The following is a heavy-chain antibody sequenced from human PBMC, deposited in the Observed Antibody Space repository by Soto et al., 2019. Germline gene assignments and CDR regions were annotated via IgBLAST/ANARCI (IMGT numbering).Heavy chain of an antibody. Sequence: SETLSLTCAFSVVSISRGGYSCTWIRQPPGKGLEWIGNIYHTGSTYYNPSLNSRVTMSVDTSKNQFSLKLSSVTAADTAVYYCARPDSVGYYTYCGQGTLVTVSS. J-gene: IGHJ4*02. CDR2: IYHTGST. V-gene: IGHV4-30-2*01. CDR3: ARPDSVGYYTY. CDR1: VVSISRGGYS. D-gene: IGHD3-3*01.